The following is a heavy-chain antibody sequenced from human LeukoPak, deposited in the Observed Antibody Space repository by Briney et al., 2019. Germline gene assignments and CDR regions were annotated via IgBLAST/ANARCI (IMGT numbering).Heavy chain of an antibody. CDR1: GGSISSSSYY. Sequence: SETLSLTYTVSGGSISSSSYYWGWIRQPPGKGLERIGIIYYSGSTYYNPSLKSRLTISVDTSKNQFSLKLSSVTATDTAVYYCARRGYCSSTSCYEYWFDPWGQGTLVTVSS. CDR2: IYYSGST. D-gene: IGHD2-2*01. CDR3: ARRGYCSSTSCYEYWFDP. J-gene: IGHJ5*02. V-gene: IGHV4-39*01.